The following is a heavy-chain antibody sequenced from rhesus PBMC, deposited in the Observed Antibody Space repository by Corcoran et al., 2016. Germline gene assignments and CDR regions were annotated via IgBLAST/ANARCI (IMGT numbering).Heavy chain of an antibody. Sequence: QVQLQESGPGLVKPSETLSLTCAVSGGSISSNYWSWISQAPGEGLKWIGRIYGSGGSTDYKPSLKSRVTISTDTSKKQVSLKLSSVTAADTAVYYWARDRSRVTTVAATGLDSWGQGVVVTVSS. CDR2: IYGSGGST. D-gene: IGHD4-29*01. J-gene: IGHJ6*01. CDR1: GGSISSNY. CDR3: ARDRSRVTTVAATGLDS. V-gene: IGHV4-160*01.